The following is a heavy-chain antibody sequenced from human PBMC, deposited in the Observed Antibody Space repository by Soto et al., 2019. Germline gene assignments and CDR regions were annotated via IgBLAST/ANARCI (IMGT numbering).Heavy chain of an antibody. J-gene: IGHJ6*02. CDR2: IYQTGSI. CDR1: GGSINNNFW. D-gene: IGHD6-6*01. Sequence: SETLSLTCAVSGGSINNNFWSWVRQPPGKGLEWIGEIYQTGSINYNPSLRSRVTISVDTSKNQFSLKLSSVTAADTAVYYCARGDSSSPPYYYYGMDVWGQGTTVTVSS. CDR3: ARGDSSSPPYYYYGMDV. V-gene: IGHV4-4*02.